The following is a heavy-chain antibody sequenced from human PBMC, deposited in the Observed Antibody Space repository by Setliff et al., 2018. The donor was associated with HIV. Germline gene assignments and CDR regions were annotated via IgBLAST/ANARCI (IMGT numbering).Heavy chain of an antibody. CDR1: GYTFTDYF. J-gene: IGHJ4*02. V-gene: IGHV1-2*02. D-gene: IGHD6-25*01. CDR2: ISPNNGDT. CDR3: VRRQQRPQNTIES. Sequence: ASVKVSCKASGYTFTDYFIHWVRQAPGHGLEWLGWISPNNGDTTIPQRVQGRVTMTSDTSINTAYMELSRLRSDDTAMYYCVRRQQRPQNTIESWGPGTLVTVSS.